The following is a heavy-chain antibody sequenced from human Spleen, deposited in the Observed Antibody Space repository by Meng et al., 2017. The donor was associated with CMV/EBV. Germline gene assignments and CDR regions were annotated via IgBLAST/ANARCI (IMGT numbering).Heavy chain of an antibody. Sequence: SETLSLTCSVSGGSIKSHNFHWGWIRQPPGKGLEWIGSIYDSGSAYYNPSLKSRVIMSVDTSKNRFSLKLSSVTAADTAVYYCARDGDCSGGACYDRWGQGTLVTVS. CDR1: GGSIKSHNFH. D-gene: IGHD2-15*01. J-gene: IGHJ4*02. V-gene: IGHV4-39*07. CDR3: ARDGDCSGGACYDR. CDR2: IYDSGSA.